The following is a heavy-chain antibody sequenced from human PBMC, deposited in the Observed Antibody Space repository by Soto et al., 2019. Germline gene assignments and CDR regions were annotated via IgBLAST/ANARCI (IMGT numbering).Heavy chain of an antibody. CDR3: ARRGYSSSWYYYYYYGMDV. Sequence: ASVKVSCKASGYTFISYDINWVRQATGQGLEWMGWMNPNSGNTGYAQKFQGRVTMTRNTSISTAYMEPSSLRSEDTAVYYCARRGYSSSWYYYYYYGMDVWGQGTTVTVSS. V-gene: IGHV1-8*01. J-gene: IGHJ6*02. CDR2: MNPNSGNT. D-gene: IGHD6-13*01. CDR1: GYTFISYD.